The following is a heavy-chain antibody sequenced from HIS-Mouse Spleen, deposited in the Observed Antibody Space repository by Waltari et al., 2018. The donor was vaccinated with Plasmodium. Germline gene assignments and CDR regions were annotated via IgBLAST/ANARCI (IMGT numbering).Heavy chain of an antibody. CDR1: GGSISSSSYY. CDR2: IYYSGRT. Sequence: QLQLQESGPGLVKPSETLSLTCTVSGGSISSSSYYWGWIRQPPGKGLEWIGSIYYSGRTDDNPSISSQVTISRETSNNQFSQKLSSVTAADTAVDYCARDRITGTSYFDYWGQGTLVTVAS. V-gene: IGHV4-39*07. J-gene: IGHJ4*02. CDR3: ARDRITGTSYFDY. D-gene: IGHD1-20*01.